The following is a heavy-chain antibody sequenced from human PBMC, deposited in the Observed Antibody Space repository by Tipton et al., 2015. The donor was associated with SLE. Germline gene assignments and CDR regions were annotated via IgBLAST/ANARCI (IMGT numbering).Heavy chain of an antibody. CDR2: IRSRDYGLTT. J-gene: IGHJ4*02. D-gene: IGHD3-22*01. Sequence: SLRLSCTCSGFRFGDYAMSWFRQAPGKGLEWVGFIRSRDYGLTTKYGASVRDRFSISRDDSRGIAYLHMANLQTEDAAVYFCARGGYQFEIWGLGTRVTVSS. V-gene: IGHV3-49*03. CDR3: ARGGYQFEI. CDR1: GFRFGDYA.